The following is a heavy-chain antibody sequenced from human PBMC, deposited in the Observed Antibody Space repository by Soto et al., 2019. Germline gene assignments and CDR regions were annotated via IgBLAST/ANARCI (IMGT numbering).Heavy chain of an antibody. V-gene: IGHV5-51*01. Sequence: GESLKISCKGSGYSFTSYWIGWVRQMPGKGLEWMGIIYPGDSDTRYSPSFQGQVTISADKSISTAYLQWSSLKASDTAMYYCARHRQKLVWRDASDIWGKGTMVTVSS. D-gene: IGHD6-13*01. CDR1: GYSFTSYW. CDR2: IYPGDSDT. J-gene: IGHJ3*02. CDR3: ARHRQKLVWRDASDI.